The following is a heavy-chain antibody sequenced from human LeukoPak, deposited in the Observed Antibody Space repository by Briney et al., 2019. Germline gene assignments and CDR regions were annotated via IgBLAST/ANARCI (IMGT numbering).Heavy chain of an antibody. V-gene: IGHV1-58*02. J-gene: IGHJ6*04. Sequence: ASVKVSCKASGYTFTGYYMHWVRQAPGQGLEWIGWIVVGSGNTNYAQKFQERVTITRDMSTSTAYMELSSLRSEDTAVYYCAADPPTGGDYNYYYGVDVWGKGTTVTVSS. D-gene: IGHD2-21*02. CDR1: GYTFTGYY. CDR2: IVVGSGNT. CDR3: AADPPTGGDYNYYYGVDV.